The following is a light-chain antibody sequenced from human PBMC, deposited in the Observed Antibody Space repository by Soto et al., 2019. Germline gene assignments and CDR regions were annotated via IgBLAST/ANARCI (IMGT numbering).Light chain of an antibody. J-gene: IGLJ2*01. CDR2: VNTYGSH. V-gene: IGLV4-69*01. CDR1: SEHSTYD. Sequence: QPVLTQSPSASASLGASVKLTCTLSSEHSTYDIAWHQQQPEKGPRYLMKVNTYGSHTKGDGIPDRFSGSSSGAERYLTISSLQSEDEADYYCQTWGTGIQVFGGGTQLTVL. CDR3: QTWGTGIQV.